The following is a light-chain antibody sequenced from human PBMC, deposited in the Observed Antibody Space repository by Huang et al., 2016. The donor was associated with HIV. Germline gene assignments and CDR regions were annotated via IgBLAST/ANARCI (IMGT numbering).Light chain of an antibody. CDR2: GAS. Sequence: EIVLTQSPGTLSLSPGERATLSCRASQSVSSSYLAWYHQKLGQAPRLLIYGASSRATDIPNRLSGSGSETDFTLTISRLEPEDFAVYYCQQYGSSLLITFGQGTRLEIK. J-gene: IGKJ5*01. CDR1: QSVSSSY. CDR3: QQYGSSLLIT. V-gene: IGKV3-20*01.